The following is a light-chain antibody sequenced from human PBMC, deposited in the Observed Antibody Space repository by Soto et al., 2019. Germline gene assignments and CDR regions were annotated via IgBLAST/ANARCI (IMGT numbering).Light chain of an antibody. Sequence: DIQMTQSPSSLSASVGDTVTITCRASQSIGKHLNWYQQKPGKAPKFLIYSVSSLQSGVPSRFSGSGPGTDFTLTINSLQPEDFATYYCQQGYSSAITFGQGTRLEIK. V-gene: IGKV1-39*01. J-gene: IGKJ5*01. CDR3: QQGYSSAIT. CDR2: SVS. CDR1: QSIGKH.